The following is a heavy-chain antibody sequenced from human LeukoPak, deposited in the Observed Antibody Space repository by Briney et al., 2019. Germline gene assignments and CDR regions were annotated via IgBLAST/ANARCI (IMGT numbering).Heavy chain of an antibody. D-gene: IGHD6-19*01. CDR3: ARDTRAAGFDY. Sequence: GGSLRLSCAASGFTFSSYEMDWVRQAPGKGLQWVSYISSSGSTIYYADSVKGRFTISRDNAKNSLYLQMNSLRAEDTAVYYCARDTRAAGFDYWGQGTLVTVSS. V-gene: IGHV3-48*03. CDR1: GFTFSSYE. J-gene: IGHJ4*02. CDR2: ISSSGSTI.